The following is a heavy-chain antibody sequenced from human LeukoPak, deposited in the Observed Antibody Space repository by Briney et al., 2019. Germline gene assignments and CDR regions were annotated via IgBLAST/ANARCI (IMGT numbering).Heavy chain of an antibody. V-gene: IGHV4-39*02. CDR2: IYYSGST. Sequence: SETLSLTCTVSGGSISSSSYYWGWIRQPPGKGLEWIGSIYYSGSTYYNPSLKSRVTISVDTSKNQFSLKLSSVTAADTAVYYCARDERYDFWSGYYMDVWGKGTTVTVSS. D-gene: IGHD3-3*01. CDR1: GGSISSSSYY. J-gene: IGHJ6*03. CDR3: ARDERYDFWSGYYMDV.